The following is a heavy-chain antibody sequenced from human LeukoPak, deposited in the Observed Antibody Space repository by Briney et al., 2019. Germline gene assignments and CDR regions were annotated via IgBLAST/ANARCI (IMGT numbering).Heavy chain of an antibody. D-gene: IGHD7-27*01. V-gene: IGHV3-53*01. J-gene: IGHJ4*02. CDR1: GFTVSSTF. CDR3: ARHPYHWGSFDY. CDR2: LYNGDTT. Sequence: GGSLRLSCAASGFTVSSTFMSSVRQAPGVGLEWISVLYNGDTTYYTDSVKGRFTISRDNSNNMLFLQMNNLRADDTAVYYCARHPYHWGSFDYWGQGTLVTVSS.